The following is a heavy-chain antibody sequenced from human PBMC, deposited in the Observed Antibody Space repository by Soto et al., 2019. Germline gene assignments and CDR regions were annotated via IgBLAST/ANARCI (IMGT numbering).Heavy chain of an antibody. CDR1: GYAFTSYG. V-gene: IGHV1-18*01. CDR2: ISAYNGNT. CDR3: ARDDWNFRGVVTTIRGDY. Sequence: QVQLVQSVAEMKKPGASVKVSCKASGYAFTSYGISWVRQAPGQGLEWMGWISAYNGNTNYAQKLQGRVTMTTDTSTSTAYMELRSLRSDDTAVYYCARDDWNFRGVVTTIRGDYWGQGTLVTVSS. D-gene: IGHD2-21*02. J-gene: IGHJ4*02.